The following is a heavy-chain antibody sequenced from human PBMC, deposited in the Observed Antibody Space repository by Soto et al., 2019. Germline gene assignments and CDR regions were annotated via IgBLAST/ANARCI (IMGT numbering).Heavy chain of an antibody. V-gene: IGHV3-23*01. CDR3: ASVHYSSSWSHYCYGMDV. J-gene: IGHJ6*02. CDR1: EFIFSNYA. D-gene: IGHD6-13*01. Sequence: GGSLRLSCAASEFIFSNYAMTWVRQAPGRGLEWVSAISSSGGSTYYADSVKGRFTISRDNSKNTLSLQMNSLRAEDTAVYYCASVHYSSSWSHYCYGMDVWGQGTTVTVSS. CDR2: ISSSGGST.